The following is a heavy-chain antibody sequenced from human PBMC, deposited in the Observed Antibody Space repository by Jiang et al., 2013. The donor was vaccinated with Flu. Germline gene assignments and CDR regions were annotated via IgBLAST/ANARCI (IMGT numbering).Heavy chain of an antibody. CDR3: ARDVLAAAGTRGWFDP. Sequence: GSGLVKPSQTLSLTCAVSGGSISSGGYSWSWIRQPPGKGLEWIGYIYHSGSTYYNPSLKSRVTISVDRSKNQFSLKLSSVTAADTAVYYCARDVLAAAGTRGWFDPWGQGPWSPSPQ. V-gene: IGHV4-30-2*01. D-gene: IGHD6-13*01. CDR2: IYHSGST. J-gene: IGHJ5*02. CDR1: GGSISSGGYS.